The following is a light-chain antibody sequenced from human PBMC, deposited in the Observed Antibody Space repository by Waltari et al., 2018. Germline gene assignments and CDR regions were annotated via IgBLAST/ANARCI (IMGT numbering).Light chain of an antibody. CDR1: QSVSTTY. V-gene: IGKV3-20*01. CDR2: SAS. Sequence: DIVLTQSPGTLSLSPGEKATLSCRASQSVSTTYLAGYQQKPGQAPRLLIYSASSRATGIPDRFSGGGSGTDFTLTISSLQSEDFAVYYCQQYNDWPRTFGQGTKVEIK. J-gene: IGKJ1*01. CDR3: QQYNDWPRT.